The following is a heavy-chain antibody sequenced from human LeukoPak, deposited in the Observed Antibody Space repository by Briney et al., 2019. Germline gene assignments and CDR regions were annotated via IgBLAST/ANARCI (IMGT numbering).Heavy chain of an antibody. CDR3: ARGYYGMDV. V-gene: IGHV1-2*02. CDR2: INPKTGDT. J-gene: IGHJ6*02. Sequence: ASVKVSCKASGYTFTGQYLYWARQTPGQGLEWMGWINPKTGDTDSAQNFQGRVTMTRDTSITTVYMELSSLTSDDPAVYYCARGYYGMDVWGQGTTVTVSS. CDR1: GYTFTGQY.